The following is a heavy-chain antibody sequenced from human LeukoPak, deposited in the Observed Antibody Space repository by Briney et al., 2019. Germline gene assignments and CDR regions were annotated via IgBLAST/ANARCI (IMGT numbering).Heavy chain of an antibody. CDR1: GFTFSSYA. Sequence: GGSLRLSCAASGFTFSSYAMSWVRQAPGKGLEWVSYISSSGSTVYYADSVKGRFTISRDNAKNSLYLQMNSLRAEDTAVYYCASLLYDFWSGYPWAGMDVWGQGTTVTVSS. V-gene: IGHV3-48*04. CDR3: ASLLYDFWSGYPWAGMDV. CDR2: ISSSGSTV. J-gene: IGHJ6*02. D-gene: IGHD3-3*01.